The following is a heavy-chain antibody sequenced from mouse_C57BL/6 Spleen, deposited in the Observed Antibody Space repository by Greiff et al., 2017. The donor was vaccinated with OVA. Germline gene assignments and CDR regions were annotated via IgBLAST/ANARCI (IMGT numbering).Heavy chain of an antibody. J-gene: IGHJ2*01. Sequence: EVKLQESGPGLVKPSQSLSLTCSVTGYSITSGYYWNWIRQFPGNKLEWMGYISYDGSNNYNPSLKNRISITRDTSKNQFFLKLNSVTTEDTATYYCARDGFYSNYPFDYWGQGTTLTVSS. CDR2: ISYDGSN. CDR1: GYSITSGYY. CDR3: ARDGFYSNYPFDY. D-gene: IGHD2-5*01. V-gene: IGHV3-6*01.